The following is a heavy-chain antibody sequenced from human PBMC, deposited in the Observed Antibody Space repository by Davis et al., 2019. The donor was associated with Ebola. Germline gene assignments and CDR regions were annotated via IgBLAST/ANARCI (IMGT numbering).Heavy chain of an antibody. D-gene: IGHD5-12*01. CDR1: GFTFSRYW. CDR3: ARLPSGVGRALDY. V-gene: IGHV3-7*01. Sequence: PGGSLRLSCAASGFTFSRYWMTWVRQAPGKGLEWVAHINPDGTRKQYVDSVEGRFTISRDNAKNSLLLQLNSLRAEDTALYHCARLPSGVGRALDYWGHGTLVTVSS. CDR2: INPDGTRK. J-gene: IGHJ4*01.